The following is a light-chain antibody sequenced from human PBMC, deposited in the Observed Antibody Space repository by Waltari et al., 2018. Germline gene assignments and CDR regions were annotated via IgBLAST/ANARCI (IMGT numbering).Light chain of an antibody. CDR3: VAWDDSLSATV. J-gene: IGLJ3*02. Sequence: QSVLTQPPSASGTPGHRVTISCSGSSFTLGSNYVIWYQHLPGTAPNLLIYRNDQLPSGVPDRFSGSKSGTSASLAISELRSEDEADYYCVAWDDSLSATVFGGGTKLTVL. V-gene: IGLV1-47*01. CDR1: SFTLGSNY. CDR2: RND.